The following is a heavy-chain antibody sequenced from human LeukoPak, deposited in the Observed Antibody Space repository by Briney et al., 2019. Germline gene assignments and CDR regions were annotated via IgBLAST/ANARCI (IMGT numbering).Heavy chain of an antibody. CDR1: GYSISSGYY. Sequence: PSETLSLTCTVSGYSISSGYYWGWIRQPPGKGLEWIGSIYHSGSTYYNPSLKSRVTISVDTSKNQFSLKLSSVTAADTAVYYCARDLDWSYDSSGNKVDYWGQGTLVTVSS. D-gene: IGHD3-22*01. V-gene: IGHV4-38-2*02. CDR2: IYHSGST. J-gene: IGHJ4*02. CDR3: ARDLDWSYDSSGNKVDY.